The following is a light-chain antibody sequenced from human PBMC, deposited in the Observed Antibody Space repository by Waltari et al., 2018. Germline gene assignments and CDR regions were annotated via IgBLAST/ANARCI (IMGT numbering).Light chain of an antibody. CDR3: CSYAGSYV. CDR2: DVS. V-gene: IGLV2-11*01. J-gene: IGLJ2*01. CDR1: SRDVCGYNY. Sequence: QSALTQTRPVSGSPGPSVTIPCPGTSRDVCGYNYVSWYQQHPGKAPKLMIYDVSKRPSGVPDRFSGSKSGNTASLTISGLQAEDEADYYCCSYAGSYVFGGGTKLTVL.